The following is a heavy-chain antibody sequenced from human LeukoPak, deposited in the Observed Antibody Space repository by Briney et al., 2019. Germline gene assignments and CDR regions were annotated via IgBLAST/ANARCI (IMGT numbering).Heavy chain of an antibody. CDR3: ARTYSSSWSYCAS. CDR2: INPSSGST. CDR1: GSTFTRYY. V-gene: IGHV1-46*01. J-gene: IGHJ4*02. D-gene: IGHD6-13*01. Sequence: GASVKVSCKASGSTFTRYYIHWVRQAPGQGLDWMGMINPSSGSTRFAQMFQDRVTMTRDTSTSAVYMELSSLTSEDTAMYYCARTYSSSWSYCASWGQGTLVTVSS.